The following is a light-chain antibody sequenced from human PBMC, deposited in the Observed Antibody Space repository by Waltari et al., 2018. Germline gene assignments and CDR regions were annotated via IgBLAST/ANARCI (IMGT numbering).Light chain of an antibody. CDR3: QVWDSGTNHYV. V-gene: IGLV3-21*02. Sequence: SYELTQPPSVSVAPGQTTRITCDGDKIGSKNVHWYQHKPGQAPVLVVYDDCGRPAGIPERFSGSNAGNTAALTISRVDAGDEAEYYCQVWDSGTNHYVFGTVTKVTVL. CDR2: DDC. J-gene: IGLJ1*01. CDR1: KIGSKN.